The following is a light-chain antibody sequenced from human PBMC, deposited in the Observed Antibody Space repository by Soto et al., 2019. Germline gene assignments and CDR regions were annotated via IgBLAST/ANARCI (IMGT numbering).Light chain of an antibody. CDR3: QQYNNWPLT. CDR1: QSISNS. V-gene: IGKV3-15*01. Sequence: EIVMTQSPATLSVSPGETVTLSCRASQSISNSLAWYQQRLGQAPRRLIFGASDRATGIPARFSGSGSGTEFTLTISSLQSEDFAVYSCQQYNNWPLTFGGGTKVEIK. J-gene: IGKJ4*01. CDR2: GAS.